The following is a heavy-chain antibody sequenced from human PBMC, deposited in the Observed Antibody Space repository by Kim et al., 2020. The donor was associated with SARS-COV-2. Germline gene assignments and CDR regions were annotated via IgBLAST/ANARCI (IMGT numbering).Heavy chain of an antibody. CDR1: GGSISSGGYY. V-gene: IGHV4-31*03. D-gene: IGHD6-6*01. Sequence: SETLSLTCTVSGGSISSGGYYWSWIRQHPGKGLEWIGYIYYSGSTYYNPSLKSRVTISVDTSKNQFSLKLSSVTAADTAVYYCARDHPLYSSSSRMQDAFDTWGQGTMVTVSS. CDR3: ARDHPLYSSSSRMQDAFDT. CDR2: IYYSGST. J-gene: IGHJ3*02.